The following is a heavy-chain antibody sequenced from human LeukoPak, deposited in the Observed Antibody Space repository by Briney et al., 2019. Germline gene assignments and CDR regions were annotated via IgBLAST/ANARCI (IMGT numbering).Heavy chain of an antibody. CDR3: ATGVAAGGSLTG. V-gene: IGHV1-24*01. CDR2: FDPEDGET. J-gene: IGHJ4*02. CDR1: GYTLTELS. Sequence: ASVKVSCKVSGYTLTELSMHWVRQAPGKGLEWMGGFDPEDGETIYAQKFQGRGTMTEDTSTDTAYMELSSLRSEDTAVYYCATGVAAGGSLTGWGQGTLVTVSS. D-gene: IGHD6-13*01.